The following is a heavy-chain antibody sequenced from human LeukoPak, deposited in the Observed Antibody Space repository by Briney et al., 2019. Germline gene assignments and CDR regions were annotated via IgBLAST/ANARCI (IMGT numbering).Heavy chain of an antibody. CDR2: ISYDGSYK. Sequence: GGSLRLSCAASGFTFSTSGMHWVRQSPGKGLEWMALISYDGSYKDFADSVQGRFTISRDNSKNTLYLQMNGLRAEDSAVYFCAKADRRWATYYYDTSGYYYDYWGQGTLVTVSS. CDR3: AKADRRWATYYYDTSGYYYDY. V-gene: IGHV3-30*18. CDR1: GFTFSTSG. J-gene: IGHJ4*02. D-gene: IGHD3-22*01.